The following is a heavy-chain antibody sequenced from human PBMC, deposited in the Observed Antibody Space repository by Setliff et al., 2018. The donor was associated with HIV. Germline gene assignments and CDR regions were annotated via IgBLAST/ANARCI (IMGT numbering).Heavy chain of an antibody. CDR2: IGPIYTSGST. D-gene: IGHD6-6*01. CDR1: GGSISSYY. J-gene: IGHJ1*01. CDR3: ASFDLSTTSSAD. V-gene: IGHV4-4*07. Sequence: PSETLSLTCTVSGGSISSYYWTWIRQPAGKGLEWIGRIGPIYTSGSTKYNPSLESRVTMSVDTSKNQFSLRLYSVTAADTTVYYCASFDLSTTSSADWGQGALVTVSS.